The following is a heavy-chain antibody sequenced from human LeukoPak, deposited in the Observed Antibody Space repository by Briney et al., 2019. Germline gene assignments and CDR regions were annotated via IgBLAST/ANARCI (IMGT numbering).Heavy chain of an antibody. Sequence: SRTLSLTCAISGDSVSSNSAAWNWIRQSPSRGLKWLGRTYYRSKWYNDYAVSVKSRITINPDTSKNQFSLQLNSVTPEDTAVYYCARDIIVVPAAARSNDAFDIWGQGTMVTVSS. V-gene: IGHV6-1*01. CDR3: ARDIIVVPAAARSNDAFDI. D-gene: IGHD2-2*01. J-gene: IGHJ3*02. CDR1: GDSVSSNSAA. CDR2: TYYRSKWYN.